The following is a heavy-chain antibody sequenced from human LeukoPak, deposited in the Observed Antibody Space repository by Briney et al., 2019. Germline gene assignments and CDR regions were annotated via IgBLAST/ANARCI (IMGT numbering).Heavy chain of an antibody. CDR3: ARAYRSSTSCYSHAPFDY. V-gene: IGHV3-48*03. D-gene: IGHD2-2*01. CDR2: ISSSGSTI. Sequence: GGSLRLSCAASGFTFSSYEMNWVRQAPGKGLEWVSYISSSGSTIYYADSVKGRFTISRDNAKNSLYLQMNSLRAEDTAVYYCARAYRSSTSCYSHAPFDYWGQGTLVTVSS. J-gene: IGHJ4*02. CDR1: GFTFSSYE.